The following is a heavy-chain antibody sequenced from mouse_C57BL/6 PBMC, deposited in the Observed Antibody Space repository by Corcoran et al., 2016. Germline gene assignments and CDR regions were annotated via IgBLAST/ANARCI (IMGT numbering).Heavy chain of an antibody. CDR3: ARDYYGSSSLYYAMDY. CDR2: ISYDGSN. D-gene: IGHD1-1*01. Sequence: DVQLQESGPGLVKPSQSLSLTCSVTGYSNTSGYYWNWIRQFPGNKLEWMGYISYDGSNNYNPSLKNRISITRDTSKNQFFLKLNSVTTEDTATYYCARDYYGSSSLYYAMDYWGQGTSVTVSS. V-gene: IGHV3-6*01. CDR1: GYSNTSGYY. J-gene: IGHJ4*01.